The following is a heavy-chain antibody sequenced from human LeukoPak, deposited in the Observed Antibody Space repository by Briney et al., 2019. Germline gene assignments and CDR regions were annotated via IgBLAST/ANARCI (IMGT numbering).Heavy chain of an antibody. J-gene: IGHJ4*02. CDR2: IYYSGPT. CDR3: ARHHDSSGLYGPFDY. Sequence: SETLSLTCTVSGGSISSSTDYWGWIRQPPGKGLEWIGTIYYSGPTYYNPSLKSRVTISVDTSKNRFSLNLSSVTAADTAVYYYARHHDSSGLYGPFDYWGQGTLVTVSS. D-gene: IGHD3-22*01. V-gene: IGHV4-39*01. CDR1: GGSISSSTDY.